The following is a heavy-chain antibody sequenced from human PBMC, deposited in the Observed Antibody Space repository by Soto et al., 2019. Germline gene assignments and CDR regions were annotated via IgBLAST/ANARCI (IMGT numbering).Heavy chain of an antibody. CDR2: INAGNGKT. V-gene: IGHV1-3*05. CDR3: ARSSVVVTALDY. J-gene: IGHJ4*02. CDR1: GFTFTSYA. D-gene: IGHD2-21*02. Sequence: QVQLVQSWAEEKKPGASVKVSCKASGFTFTSYAMNLGRQAPGQRLEWMGWINAGNGKTKYSQKFQARVTITRDTSASTAYMELSSLRSEDTAVYYCARSSVVVTALDYWGQGNLVTVSS.